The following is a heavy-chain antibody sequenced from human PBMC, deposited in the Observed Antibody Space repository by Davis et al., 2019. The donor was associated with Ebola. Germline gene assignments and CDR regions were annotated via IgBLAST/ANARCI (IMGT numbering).Heavy chain of an antibody. CDR2: SHYSGST. J-gene: IGHJ4*02. CDR1: DASISSYY. Sequence: GSLRLSCAVSDASISSYYWSCIRQPPGKGLEWIGYSHYSGSTNYNPSLKSRVTISTDTSRSQFSLTLGSVTAADTAVYYCARLVALYDNSGYAYLDYWGQGILVTVSS. V-gene: IGHV4-59*01. D-gene: IGHD3-22*01. CDR3: ARLVALYDNSGYAYLDY.